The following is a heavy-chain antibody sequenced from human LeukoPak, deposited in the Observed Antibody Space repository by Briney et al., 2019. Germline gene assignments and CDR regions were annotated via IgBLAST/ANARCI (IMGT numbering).Heavy chain of an antibody. V-gene: IGHV3-21*01. CDR3: AELGITMIGGV. CDR2: ISTSSSYI. J-gene: IGHJ6*03. Sequence: GRSLTLSCAGSGFTFSTYSMNWVRQAPGKGLEWVSSISTSSSYINYADSVKGRFTISRDNARNSLYLQMNSLRAEDTAVYYCAELGITMIGGVWGKGTTVTISS. CDR1: GFTFSTYS. D-gene: IGHD3-10*02.